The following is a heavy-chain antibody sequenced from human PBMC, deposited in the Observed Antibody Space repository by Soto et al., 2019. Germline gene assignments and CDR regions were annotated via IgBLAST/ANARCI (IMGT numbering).Heavy chain of an antibody. D-gene: IGHD3-3*01. V-gene: IGHV3-48*03. CDR3: ARDGGTYDFWSGYTPYYYYGMDV. CDR2: ISSSGSTI. CDR1: GFTFSSYE. Sequence: PGGSLRLSCAASGFTFSSYEMNWVRQAPGKGLEWVSYISSSGSTIYYADSVKGRFTISRDNAKNSLYLQMNSLRAEDTAVYYCARDGGTYDFWSGYTPYYYYGMDVRGQGTTVTVSS. J-gene: IGHJ6*02.